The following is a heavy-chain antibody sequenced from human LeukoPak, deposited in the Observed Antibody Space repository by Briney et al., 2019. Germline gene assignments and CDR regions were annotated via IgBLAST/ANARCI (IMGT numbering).Heavy chain of an antibody. Sequence: PSETLSLTCTVSGGSISSSSYYWGWIRQPPGKGLEWIGSIYYSGNTYYSPSLKSRVTISVDTSKNQFSLKLSSVTAADTAVYYCARPYSSGWYPFDYWGQGNLVTVSS. CDR3: ARPYSSGWYPFDY. J-gene: IGHJ4*02. D-gene: IGHD6-19*01. V-gene: IGHV4-39*01. CDR2: IYYSGNT. CDR1: GGSISSSSYY.